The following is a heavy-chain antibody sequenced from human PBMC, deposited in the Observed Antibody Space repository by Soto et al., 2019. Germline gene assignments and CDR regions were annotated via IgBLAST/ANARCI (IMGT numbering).Heavy chain of an antibody. CDR1: GFSLSTSGVG. CDR2: IYWDDDK. J-gene: IGHJ5*02. D-gene: IGHD3-9*01. CDR3: ARYFDWGFDP. Sequence: QITLKESGPTLVKPTQTLTLTCTFSGFSLSTSGVGVGWIRQPPGKALEWLALIYWDDDKRYSPSLKSRLTITKDTSKNHVVLTMTNMDPVDTAPYDCARYFDWGFDPWGQGTLVTVSS. V-gene: IGHV2-5*02.